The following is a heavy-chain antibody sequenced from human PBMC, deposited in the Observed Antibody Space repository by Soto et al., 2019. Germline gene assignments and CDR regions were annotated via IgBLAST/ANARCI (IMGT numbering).Heavy chain of an antibody. CDR2: ISTTSSYI. CDR1: GFTFSDFT. V-gene: IGHV3-21*02. J-gene: IGHJ4*02. CDR3: ARENY. Sequence: EVQLVESGGGLVKPGGSLRLSCAASGFTFSDFTMNWVRQAPGQGLEWVSSISTTSSYIYYADSVKGRFTISRDNARNSVSLQMNSLRAEDTAVYYCARENYWGQGTLVTVSS.